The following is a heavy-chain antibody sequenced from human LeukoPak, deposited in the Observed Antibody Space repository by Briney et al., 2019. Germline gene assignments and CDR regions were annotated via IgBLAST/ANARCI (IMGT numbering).Heavy chain of an antibody. D-gene: IGHD3-10*01. CDR1: GYTFTSYD. V-gene: IGHV1-8*01. Sequence: GASVKVSCKASGYTFTSYDINWVRQATGQGLEWMGWMNPNSGNTGYAQKFQGRVTMTRNTSISTAYMELSSLRSEDTAVYYCARGYYGSGSYYPYYYMDVWGKGTTVTVSS. J-gene: IGHJ6*03. CDR3: ARGYYGSGSYYPYYYMDV. CDR2: MNPNSGNT.